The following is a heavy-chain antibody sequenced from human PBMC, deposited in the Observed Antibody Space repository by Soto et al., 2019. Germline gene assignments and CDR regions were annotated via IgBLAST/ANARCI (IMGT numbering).Heavy chain of an antibody. Sequence: QVQLQESGPGLVKPSQTLSLTCTVSGDSISRGGYYWSWIRQHPGKGLEWIGYIYYTGSTYYNPSLKRRVXXSXDXXKNQFSLKVSSVTAADTAVYYCASDPADRGDYFDSWGQGTLVTVSS. CDR1: GDSISRGGYY. V-gene: IGHV4-31*03. J-gene: IGHJ4*02. CDR3: ASDPADRGDYFDS. D-gene: IGHD3-10*01. CDR2: IYYTGST.